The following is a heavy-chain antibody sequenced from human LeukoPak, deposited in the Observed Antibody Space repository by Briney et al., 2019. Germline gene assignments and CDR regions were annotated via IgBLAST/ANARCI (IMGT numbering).Heavy chain of an antibody. V-gene: IGHV4-34*01. D-gene: IGHD4-17*01. J-gene: IGHJ6*02. CDR1: GGSFSGYY. Sequence: SETLSLTCAVYGGSFSGYYWSWIRQPPGKGLEWIGEINHSGSTNYNPSLKSRVTISVDASKSQFSLKLTSVTAADTAVYYCARGRDGDYAPYHYYGMDVWAKGPRPSSP. CDR3: ARGRDGDYAPYHYYGMDV. CDR2: INHSGST.